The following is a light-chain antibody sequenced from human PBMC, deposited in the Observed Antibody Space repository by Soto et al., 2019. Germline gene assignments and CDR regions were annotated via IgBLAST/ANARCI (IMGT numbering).Light chain of an antibody. V-gene: IGKV1-13*02. CDR3: QQFNSYPQT. Sequence: AIQLTQSPSSLSASVGDRVTITCRASQDISSSLAWYQQKPGSAPKLLIYDASSLQSGVPSRFSGTGSGTEFTLTISSLQPEDFAAYYCQQFNSYPQTFGGGTKVEIK. CDR2: DAS. J-gene: IGKJ4*01. CDR1: QDISSS.